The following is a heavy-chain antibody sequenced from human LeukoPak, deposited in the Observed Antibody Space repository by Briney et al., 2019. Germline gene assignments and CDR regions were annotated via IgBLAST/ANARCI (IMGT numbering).Heavy chain of an antibody. J-gene: IGHJ4*02. CDR2: IYYSGST. CDR3: AGGEYYYDSSATF. V-gene: IGHV4-59*08. Sequence: KSSETLSLTCTVSGGSISSYFWNWIRQPPGKGLEWIGYIYYSGSTNYNPSLKSRVTISVDTSKNQFSLKLSSVTAADTAVYYCAGGEYYYDSSATFWGQGTLVTVSS. CDR1: GGSISSYF. D-gene: IGHD3-22*01.